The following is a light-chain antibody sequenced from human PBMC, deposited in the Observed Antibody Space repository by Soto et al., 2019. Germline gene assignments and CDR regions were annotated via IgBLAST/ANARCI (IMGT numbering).Light chain of an antibody. J-gene: IGKJ1*01. V-gene: IGKV3-15*01. CDR1: QSVSIN. CDR3: QQYNNWQGT. Sequence: EIVTTQSPATLSVSPGERATLSCRASQSVSINLAWYQQKPGQAPRLLIYGASTRATGIPARFSGSGSGTEFTLTNSCLQSEDFALYYCQQYNNWQGTFGQGTKVDIK. CDR2: GAS.